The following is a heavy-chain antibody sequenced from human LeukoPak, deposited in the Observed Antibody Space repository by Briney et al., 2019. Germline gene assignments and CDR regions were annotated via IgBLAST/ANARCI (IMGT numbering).Heavy chain of an antibody. CDR2: ISAYNGNT. CDR1: GGTFSSHA. CDR3: ARTIYYDSSGYYLSAFDY. D-gene: IGHD3-22*01. Sequence: PVASVKVSCKASGGTFSSHAISWVRQAPGQGLEWMGWISAYNGNTNYAQKLQGRVTMTTDTSTSTAYMELSSLRSEDTAVYYCARTIYYDSSGYYLSAFDYWGQGTLVTVSS. J-gene: IGHJ4*02. V-gene: IGHV1-18*01.